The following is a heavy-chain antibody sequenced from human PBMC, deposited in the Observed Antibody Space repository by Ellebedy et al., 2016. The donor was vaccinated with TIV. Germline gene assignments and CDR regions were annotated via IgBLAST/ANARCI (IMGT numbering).Heavy chain of an antibody. CDR3: ARDLDYYYGMDV. V-gene: IGHV3-21*01. J-gene: IGHJ6*02. CDR1: GFTFSSYS. CDR2: SSSSSYYI. Sequence: GESLKISCAASGFTFSSYSMNWVRQAPGKGLEWVSSSSSSSYYIYYADSVKGRFTFSRDNAKNSLYLQMNSLRAEETAVYYCARDLDYYYGMDVWGQGTTVTVSS.